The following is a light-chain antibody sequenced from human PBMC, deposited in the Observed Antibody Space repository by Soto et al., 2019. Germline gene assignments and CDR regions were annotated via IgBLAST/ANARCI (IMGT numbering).Light chain of an antibody. CDR1: QSASSS. CDR2: DAS. J-gene: IGKJ1*01. V-gene: IGKV3-11*01. CDR3: QPRSNWPGT. Sequence: EIVLTQSPATLSLSPGERATLSCRATQSASSSLAWYLQQPGQAPRLLIYDASKRTTGIPTRFSGSGSGTDFTLTTSSLEPKDFAVYYCQPRSNWPGTVGQGTKVEIK.